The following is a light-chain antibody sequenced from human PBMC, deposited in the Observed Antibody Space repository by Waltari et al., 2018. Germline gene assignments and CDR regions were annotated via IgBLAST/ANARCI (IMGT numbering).Light chain of an antibody. J-gene: IGLJ2*01. CDR1: SLRTSY. CDR2: GKE. CDR3: SSRNGRANQVV. Sequence: SSELTQDPAVSVALGQTIRITCQGDSLRTSYASWYQVKPGQAPVLVRFGKEKRPSGAPGRFAWHTSDTTSSLTITGAQAEDEADYYCSSRNGRANQVVFAGGTKVTVL. V-gene: IGLV3-19*01.